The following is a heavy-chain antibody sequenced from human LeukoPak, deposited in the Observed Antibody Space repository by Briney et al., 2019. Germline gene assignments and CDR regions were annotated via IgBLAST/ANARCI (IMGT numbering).Heavy chain of an antibody. CDR1: GGSVSSGSYY. J-gene: IGHJ5*02. Sequence: SETLSLTCTVSGGSVSSGSYYWSWIRQPPGKGLEWIGYIYYSGGTNYNPSLKSRVTISVDTSKNQFSLKLSSVTAADTAVYYCARGFSQARWRYFDWLPPFDWFDPWGQGTLVTVSS. CDR2: IYYSGGT. D-gene: IGHD3-9*01. V-gene: IGHV4-61*01. CDR3: ARGFSQARWRYFDWLPPFDWFDP.